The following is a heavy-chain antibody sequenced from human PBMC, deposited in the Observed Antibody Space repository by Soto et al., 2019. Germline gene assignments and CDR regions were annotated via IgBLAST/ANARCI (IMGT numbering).Heavy chain of an antibody. CDR1: GFTFSKYA. V-gene: IGHV3-23*01. CDR3: AKDKGAGVCSFFEY. J-gene: IGHJ4*02. CDR2: ISGSGGDT. Sequence: GGSLRLSCVASGFTFSKYAMSWVRQAPGKGLEWVSAISGSGGDTYYADSVKGRFTISRDQSKNTLYLQMNSLRAEDTAIYYCAKDKGAGVCSFFEYWGQVTLVTVSS. D-gene: IGHD2-15*01.